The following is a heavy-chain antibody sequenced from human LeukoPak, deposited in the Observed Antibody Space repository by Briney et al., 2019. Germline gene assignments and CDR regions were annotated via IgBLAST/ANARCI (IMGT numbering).Heavy chain of an antibody. J-gene: IGHJ3*02. V-gene: IGHV4-30-4*01. Sequence: SETLFLTGTVSGGSISSGDYYWSWIRQPPGKDLERLAYIYYSGSTYYNPSLKSRVTISVDTSKNQFSLKLSSVTAADTAVYYCARELRYFDWSTAFDIWGQGTMVTVSS. CDR1: GGSISSGDYY. D-gene: IGHD3-9*01. CDR3: ARELRYFDWSTAFDI. CDR2: IYYSGST.